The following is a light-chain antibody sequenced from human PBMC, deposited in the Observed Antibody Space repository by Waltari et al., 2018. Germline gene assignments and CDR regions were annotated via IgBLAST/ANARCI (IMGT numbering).Light chain of an antibody. Sequence: QSALTQPRSVSESPGQSVTISCTGTSSDVGGYNYNSWYQHHPGKAPKLIIYDVTQRPSGVPDRFSASKSGNTASLTISGLRAEDEADYYCSSYAGTYTGVFGGGTKLTVL. CDR3: SSYAGTYTGV. V-gene: IGLV2-11*01. J-gene: IGLJ3*02. CDR1: SSDVGGYNY. CDR2: DVT.